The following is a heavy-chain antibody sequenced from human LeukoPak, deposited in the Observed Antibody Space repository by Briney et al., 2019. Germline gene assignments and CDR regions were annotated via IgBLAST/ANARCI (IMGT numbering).Heavy chain of an antibody. J-gene: IGHJ5*02. CDR3: ARVPFGSSGWHDH. V-gene: IGHV4-59*01. D-gene: IGHD6-19*01. CDR2: IYYSGST. CDR1: GGSISGYY. Sequence: SETLSLTCTVSGGSISGYYWSWIRQPPGKGLEWIGYIYYSGSTNYNPSLKSRVTISLDTSKNQFSLKLSSVTAADTAVYYCARVPFGSSGWHDHWGQGTLVTVSS.